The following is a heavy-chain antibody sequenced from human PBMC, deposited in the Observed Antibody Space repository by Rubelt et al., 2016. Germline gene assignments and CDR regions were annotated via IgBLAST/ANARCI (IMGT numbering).Heavy chain of an antibody. CDR3: ASAYYYDSSALTWAFDY. D-gene: IGHD3-22*01. CDR2: INTNTGNP. J-gene: IGHJ4*02. CDR1: GGTFSSYA. V-gene: IGHV7-4-1*02. Sequence: LVQSGAEVKKPGSSVKVSCKASGGTFSSYAISWVRQAPGQGLGWMGWINTNTGNPTYAQGFTGRFVFSLDTSVSTAYLQISSLKAEDTAVYYCASAYYYDSSALTWAFDYWGQGTLVTVSS.